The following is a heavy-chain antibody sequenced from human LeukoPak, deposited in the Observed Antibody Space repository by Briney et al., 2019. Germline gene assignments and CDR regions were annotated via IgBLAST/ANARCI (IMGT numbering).Heavy chain of an antibody. J-gene: IGHJ4*02. CDR2: IRYDGSNT. D-gene: IGHD3-22*01. V-gene: IGHV3-30*02. CDR1: GFTFSNYG. Sequence: GGSLRLSCTTSGFTFSNYGMHWVRQAPGKGLEWVTFIRYDGSNTYYADSVKGRFTISRDNAKNSLYLQMNSLRAEDTAVYYCARDFPFYYDSSGYYDYWGQGTLVTVSS. CDR3: ARDFPFYYDSSGYYDY.